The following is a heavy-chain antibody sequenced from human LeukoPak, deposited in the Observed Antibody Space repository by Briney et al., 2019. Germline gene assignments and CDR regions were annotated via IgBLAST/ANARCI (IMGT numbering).Heavy chain of an antibody. CDR3: ARDQEALTAVAGTTQH. Sequence: PGGSLRLSCAASGFTFSSYSMNWVRQAPGKGLEWVSSISSSSSYIYYADSVKGRFTISRDNAKNSLYLQMNSLRAGDTAVYYCARDQEALTAVAGTTQHWGQGTLVTVSS. V-gene: IGHV3-21*01. CDR1: GFTFSSYS. J-gene: IGHJ1*01. CDR2: ISSSSSYI. D-gene: IGHD6-19*01.